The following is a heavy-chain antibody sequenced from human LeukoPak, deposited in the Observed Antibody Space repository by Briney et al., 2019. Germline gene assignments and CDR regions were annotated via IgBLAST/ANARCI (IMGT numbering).Heavy chain of an antibody. D-gene: IGHD6-13*01. CDR1: GGSISSYY. CDR3: ARHAAAALDY. Sequence: PSETLSLTCTVSGGSISSYYWSWIRQPPGKGLEWIGYIYYSGSTNYNPSLKSRVTISVDTSRNQFSLKLSSVTAADTAVYYCARHAAAALDYWGQGTLVTVSS. J-gene: IGHJ4*02. CDR2: IYYSGST. V-gene: IGHV4-59*08.